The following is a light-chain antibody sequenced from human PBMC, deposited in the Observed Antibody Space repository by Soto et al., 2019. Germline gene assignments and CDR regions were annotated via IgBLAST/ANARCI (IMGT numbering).Light chain of an antibody. Sequence: QSVLTQPPSASGSPGQSVTISCTGTSSDVGGYNYVSWYQQHPGKAPKLMLYEGSKRPSGVPDRFSGSKSGNTASLTVSGLQAEDEADYYCSSYAGSNNVVFGGGTKLTVL. CDR3: SSYAGSNNVV. CDR1: SSDVGGYNY. V-gene: IGLV2-8*01. CDR2: EGS. J-gene: IGLJ2*01.